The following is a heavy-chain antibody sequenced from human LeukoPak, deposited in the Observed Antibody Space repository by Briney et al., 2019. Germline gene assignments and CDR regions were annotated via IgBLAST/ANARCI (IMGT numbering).Heavy chain of an antibody. CDR1: GYSISNGYY. D-gene: IGHD3-22*01. CDR3: ARSYYDTRGRFDP. Sequence: PSETLSLTCTVSGYSISNGYYWGWVRQPPGKGLEWIGTIHHSGTTYYSPSLRSRVTTSVDTSKNQFSLSLSSVTAADTAVYYCARSYYDTRGRFDPWGQGTLVTASS. CDR2: IHHSGTT. J-gene: IGHJ5*02. V-gene: IGHV4-38-2*02.